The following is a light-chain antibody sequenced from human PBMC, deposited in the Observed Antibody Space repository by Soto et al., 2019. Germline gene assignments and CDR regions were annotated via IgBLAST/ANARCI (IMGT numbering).Light chain of an antibody. CDR3: CSYAGSYV. Sequence: QSALTQPASVSGSPGQSITISCTGTNSDVGGYNLASWYQQHPGKAPKLMIYEGSKRPSGVSNRFSGSKSGNTASLTISGLQAEDEADYYCCSYAGSYVFGTGTKVTVL. CDR1: NSDVGGYNL. J-gene: IGLJ1*01. CDR2: EGS. V-gene: IGLV2-23*01.